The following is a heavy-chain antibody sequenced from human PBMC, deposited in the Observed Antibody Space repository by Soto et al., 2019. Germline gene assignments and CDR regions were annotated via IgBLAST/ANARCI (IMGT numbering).Heavy chain of an antibody. CDR3: ARDRRCSGTSCYTFGNWFDP. CDR1: GYTFTSYG. D-gene: IGHD2-2*02. Sequence: QVQLVQSGAEVKKPGASVKVSCKASGYTFTSYGISWVRQAPGQGLEWRGWISAYNGNTNYAQKLQGRVTMTTDTSTSTAYMELRSLRSDDTAVYYCARDRRCSGTSCYTFGNWFDPWGQGTLVTVSS. J-gene: IGHJ5*02. CDR2: ISAYNGNT. V-gene: IGHV1-18*04.